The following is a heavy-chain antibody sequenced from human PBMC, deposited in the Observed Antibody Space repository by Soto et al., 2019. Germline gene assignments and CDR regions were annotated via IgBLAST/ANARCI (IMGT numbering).Heavy chain of an antibody. Sequence: ESGGGLVQPGGSLRLSCAASGFTFSSYSMNWVRQAPGKGLEWVSYISSSSSTIYYADSVKGRFTISRDNAKNSLYLQMNSLRDEDTAVYYCARDHIVVVPAAMSYYYGMDVWGQGTTVTVSS. CDR3: ARDHIVVVPAAMSYYYGMDV. CDR2: ISSSSSTI. CDR1: GFTFSSYS. D-gene: IGHD2-2*01. J-gene: IGHJ6*02. V-gene: IGHV3-48*02.